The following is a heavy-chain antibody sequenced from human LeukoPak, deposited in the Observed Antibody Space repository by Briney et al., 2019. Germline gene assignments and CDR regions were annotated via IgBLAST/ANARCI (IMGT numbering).Heavy chain of an antibody. CDR2: IYYSGST. V-gene: IGHV4-59*01. CDR3: ARWVAARARYYFDY. Sequence: HSETLSLTCTVSGDSISSYYWNWIRQPPGNGLEWIGYIYYSGSTNYNPSLKSRVTISVDTSKNQFSLKLSSVTAADTAVYYCARWVAARARYYFDYWGQGTLVTVSS. D-gene: IGHD6-6*01. CDR1: GDSISSYY. J-gene: IGHJ4*02.